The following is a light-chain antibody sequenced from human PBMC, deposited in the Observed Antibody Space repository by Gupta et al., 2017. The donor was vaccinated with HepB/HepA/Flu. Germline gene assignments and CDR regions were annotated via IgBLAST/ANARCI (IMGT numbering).Light chain of an antibody. V-gene: IGLV3-1*01. J-gene: IGLJ2*01. Sequence: SYELTQPPSVSVSPAQTPTITCSVDTLGYKYASWYQQKPGSSPVLVSDKDSERPSGITERFSGSNSGNSATLTISGTQAVDEAYYYCQAWDSSTVLVFGGGTKMTVL. CDR1: TLGYKY. CDR2: KDS. CDR3: QAWDSSTVLV.